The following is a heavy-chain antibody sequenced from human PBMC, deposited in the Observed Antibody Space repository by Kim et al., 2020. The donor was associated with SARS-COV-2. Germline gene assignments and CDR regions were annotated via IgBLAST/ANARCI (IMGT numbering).Heavy chain of an antibody. D-gene: IGHD1-26*01. Sequence: GGSLRLSCAASGFTFSSYAMTWVRQAPGKGLEWVSGNSGSGDTTYYADSVKGRFTISRDNSKNTLYLQINSLRAEDTAVYYCEKGLSYWVYYGRGVWGQG. CDR2: NSGSGDTT. CDR1: GFTFSSYA. CDR3: EKGLSYWVYYGRGV. V-gene: IGHV3-23*01. J-gene: IGHJ6*02.